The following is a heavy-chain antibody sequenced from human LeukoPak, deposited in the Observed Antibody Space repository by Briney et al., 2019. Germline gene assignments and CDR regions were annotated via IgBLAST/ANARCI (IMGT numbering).Heavy chain of an antibody. V-gene: IGHV7-4-1*02. CDR2: INTNTGNP. J-gene: IGHJ4*02. Sequence: GASVKVSCKASGYTFTSYAMNWVRQAPGQGLEWVGWINTNTGNPTYAQGFTGRFVFSLDTSVSTAYLQISSLKAEDTAVYYCASYGSGYTGYYFDYWGQGTLVTVSS. D-gene: IGHD3-22*01. CDR3: ASYGSGYTGYYFDY. CDR1: GYTFTSYA.